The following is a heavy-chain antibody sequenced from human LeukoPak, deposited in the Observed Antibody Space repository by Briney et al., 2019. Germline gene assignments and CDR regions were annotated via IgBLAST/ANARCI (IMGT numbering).Heavy chain of an antibody. CDR3: ARGAQLTDY. CDR2: IGPDGGTT. J-gene: IGHJ4*02. V-gene: IGHV3-64*01. Sequence: GGSLRLSSAASGFTFYTYGMHWVRQAPGKGLEYVSGIGPDGGTTYYTNSVKGRFTISRDNSKYMLYLQMDSLTADDMAVYYCARGAQLTDYWGQGTLVTVSS. CDR1: GFTFYTYG. D-gene: IGHD6-13*01.